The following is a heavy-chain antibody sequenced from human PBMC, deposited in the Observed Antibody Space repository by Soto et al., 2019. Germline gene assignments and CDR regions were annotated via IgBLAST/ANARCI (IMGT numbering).Heavy chain of an antibody. CDR1: EFSLSAYS. Sequence: VLIVQSGTEVKKPGASVMVSCEASEFSLSAYSVHWVRQAPGQRLEWMGSLIGDTGRAKYSDHLRGRVTLTRHKTTNTAYLEVRSLTPVYTAVYYCARRAGTSKYFHSRVAVWGLGTTVIFSS. CDR3: ARRAGTSKYFHSRVAV. V-gene: IGHV1-3*01. J-gene: IGHJ6*02. D-gene: IGHD1-1*01. CDR2: LIGDTGRA.